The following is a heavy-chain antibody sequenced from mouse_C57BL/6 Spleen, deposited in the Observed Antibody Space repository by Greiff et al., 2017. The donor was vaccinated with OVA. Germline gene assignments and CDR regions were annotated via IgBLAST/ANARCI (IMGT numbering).Heavy chain of an antibody. D-gene: IGHD2-10*01. CDR2: IDPSDSYT. Sequence: QVQLKQPGAELVMPGASVKLSCKASGYTFTSYWMHWVKQRPGQGLEWIGEIDPSDSYTNYNQKFKGKSTLTVDKSSSTAYMQLSSLTSEDSAVYYCARTYYGNPWFAYWGQGTLVTVSA. CDR3: ARTYYGNPWFAY. J-gene: IGHJ3*01. V-gene: IGHV1-69*01. CDR1: GYTFTSYW.